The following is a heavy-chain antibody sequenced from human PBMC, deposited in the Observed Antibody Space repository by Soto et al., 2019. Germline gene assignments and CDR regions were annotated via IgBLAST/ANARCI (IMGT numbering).Heavy chain of an antibody. Sequence: GGSLRLSCAASGFTFDDYAMHWVRQAPGKGLEWVSLISWDGGSTYYADSVKGRFTISRDNSKNSLYLQMNSLRAEDTALYYCAKNRISYYYYYRMDVWGQGTTVTVSS. CDR2: ISWDGGST. J-gene: IGHJ6*02. CDR1: GFTFDDYA. V-gene: IGHV3-43D*04. CDR3: AKNRISYYYYYRMDV.